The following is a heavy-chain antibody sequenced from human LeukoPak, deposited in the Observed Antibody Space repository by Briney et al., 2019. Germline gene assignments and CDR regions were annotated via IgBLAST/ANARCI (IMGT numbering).Heavy chain of an antibody. J-gene: IGHJ4*02. D-gene: IGHD6-6*01. V-gene: IGHV3-74*01. CDR2: IDNDGSSA. Sequence: GGSLRLSFAASGFPFSGYWMLWVRRAPGKGPVWGSRIDNDGSSATYAASVKGRFTISRDNAKNTLYLQMSSLRGEDTAVYYCARAAYMSSPDYWGQGTLVTVSS. CDR1: GFPFSGYW. CDR3: ARAAYMSSPDY.